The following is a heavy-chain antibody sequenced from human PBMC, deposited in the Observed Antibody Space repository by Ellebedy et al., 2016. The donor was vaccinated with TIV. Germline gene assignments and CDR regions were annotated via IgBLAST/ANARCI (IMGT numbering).Heavy chain of an antibody. CDR1: GGSFSGYY. V-gene: IGHV4-34*01. CDR2: INHSGST. Sequence: MPSETLSPTCAVHGGSFSGYYWTWIRHPPGKGLEWIGEINHSGSTTYNPSLKSRVTISVDTSRNRFSLKLSSVTAADTAVYYCARSTTVTTASYEYWGQGTLVTVSS. CDR3: ARSTTVTTASYEY. J-gene: IGHJ4*02. D-gene: IGHD4-17*01.